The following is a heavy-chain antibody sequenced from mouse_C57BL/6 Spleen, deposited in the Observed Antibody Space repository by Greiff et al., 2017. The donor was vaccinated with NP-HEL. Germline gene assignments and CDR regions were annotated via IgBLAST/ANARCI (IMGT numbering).Heavy chain of an antibody. CDR2: IDPSDSYT. CDR3: ARGYCSSSFDY. CDR1: GYTFTSYW. Sequence: QVQLQQPGAELVKPGASVKLSCKASGYTFTSYWMQWVKQRPGQGLEWIGEIDPSDSYTNYNQKFKGKATLTVDTSSSTAYMQLSSLTSEDSAVYYCARGYCSSSFDYWGQGTTLTVSS. J-gene: IGHJ2*01. V-gene: IGHV1-50*01. D-gene: IGHD1-1*01.